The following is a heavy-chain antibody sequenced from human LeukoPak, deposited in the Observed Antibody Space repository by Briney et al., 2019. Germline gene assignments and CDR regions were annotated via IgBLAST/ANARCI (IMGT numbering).Heavy chain of an antibody. CDR3: AKDLSPVANEDY. J-gene: IGHJ4*02. CDR2: IRYDGSNK. V-gene: IGHV3-30*02. D-gene: IGHD4-23*01. CDR1: GFTFSSYG. Sequence: PGGSLRLSCAASGFTFSSYGMHWVRQAPGKGLEWVAFIRYDGSNKYYADSVKGRFTISRDNSKNTLYLQMNSLRAEDTAVYYRAKDLSPVANEDYWGQGTLVTVSS.